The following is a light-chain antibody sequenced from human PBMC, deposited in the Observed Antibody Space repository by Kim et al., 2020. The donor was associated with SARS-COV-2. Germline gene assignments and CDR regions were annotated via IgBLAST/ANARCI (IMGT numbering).Light chain of an antibody. CDR3: QHYYIVPYA. CDR2: WAS. Sequence: ATINCKSSQSVLYSSNNKNYLAWYQHKPRQPAKLLIYWASTRESGVPDRFSGSGSGTDFTLTISSLQAEDVAVYYCQHYYIVPYAFGQGTKVDIK. J-gene: IGKJ2*01. V-gene: IGKV4-1*01. CDR1: QSVLYSSNNKNY.